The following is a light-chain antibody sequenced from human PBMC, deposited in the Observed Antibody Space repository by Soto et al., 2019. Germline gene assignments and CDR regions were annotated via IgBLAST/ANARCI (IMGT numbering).Light chain of an antibody. CDR3: KQANSFPLT. Sequence: DIQMTQSPSSVSASVGDRISITCRASQGIYKWLAWYQQKPGKAPKLRISAASTLQTGVQARFIVMGSGKDFTLNISSLQPEDLATYYGKQANSFPLTFVGGTKVDI. CDR1: QGIYKW. V-gene: IGKV1-12*01. J-gene: IGKJ4*01. CDR2: AAS.